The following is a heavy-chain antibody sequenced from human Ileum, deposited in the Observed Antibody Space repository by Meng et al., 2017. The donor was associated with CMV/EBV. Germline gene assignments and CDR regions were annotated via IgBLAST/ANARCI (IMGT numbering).Heavy chain of an antibody. J-gene: IGHJ4*02. Sequence: QLQLPGSGPGLVKPSGSLSRTSTVSGYSISSGDYFWGWIRQPPKGLEWVASITYSGTTYYNPSLKSRVTMSVDTSKNQFSLKLNSVTAADTAVYYCVRASITMIDYWGQGTLVTVSS. D-gene: IGHD3-22*01. CDR1: GYSISSGDYF. V-gene: IGHV4-39*07. CDR2: ITYSGTT. CDR3: VRASITMIDY.